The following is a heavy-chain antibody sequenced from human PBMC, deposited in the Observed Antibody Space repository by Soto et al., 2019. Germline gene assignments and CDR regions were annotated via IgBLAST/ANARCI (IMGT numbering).Heavy chain of an antibody. CDR1: GGSISSSSYY. CDR3: ATYSIGGFWSGYPPRYYYYMDV. V-gene: IGHV4-39*01. D-gene: IGHD3-3*01. CDR2: IYYSGST. J-gene: IGHJ6*03. Sequence: PSETLSLTCTVSGGSISSSSYYWGWIRQPPGKGLEWIGSIYYSGSTYYNPSLKSRVTISVDTSKNQFSLKLSSVTAADTAVYYCATYSIGGFWSGYPPRYYYYMDVWGKGTTVTVSS.